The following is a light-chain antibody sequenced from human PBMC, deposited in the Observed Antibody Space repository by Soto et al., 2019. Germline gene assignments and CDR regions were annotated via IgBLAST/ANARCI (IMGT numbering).Light chain of an antibody. CDR2: YDS. Sequence: SYELTQPPSVSVAPGKTARITCGGNNIGSKSVHWYQQKPGQAPVLVIYYDSDRPSGIPERSSGSNSGNTATLTISRVEAGDEADYYCQVWDSSSDPAVVFGGGTKLTVL. V-gene: IGLV3-21*04. CDR3: QVWDSSSDPAVV. J-gene: IGLJ2*01. CDR1: NIGSKS.